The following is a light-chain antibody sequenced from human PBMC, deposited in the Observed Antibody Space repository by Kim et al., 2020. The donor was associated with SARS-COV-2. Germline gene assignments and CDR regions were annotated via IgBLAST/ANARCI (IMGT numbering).Light chain of an antibody. V-gene: IGLV3-21*04. CDR1: NIGRKS. Sequence: SYELTQSPSVSVAPGKTARITCGGNNIGRKSVHWYQLRPGQAPVLVISFDSDRPSGVPDRFSGSNSGNTATLNISGVEAGDEADYYCQVWDRTSDHPVFGSGTNVTVL. CDR2: FDS. J-gene: IGLJ1*01. CDR3: QVWDRTSDHPV.